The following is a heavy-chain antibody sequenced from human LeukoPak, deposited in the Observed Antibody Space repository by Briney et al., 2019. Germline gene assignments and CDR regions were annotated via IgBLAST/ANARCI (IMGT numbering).Heavy chain of an antibody. J-gene: IGHJ3*02. V-gene: IGHV3-7*03. CDR3: ARDLWAQQEGDGFDI. Sequence: PGGSLRLSCAASGFTFTKYWMSWVRQAPGKRLERVASINQDESVKRYVDSAKGRFTISRDNTQNSVYLEMNSLTAEDTALYYCARDLWAQQEGDGFDIWGQGTMVTVSS. CDR2: INQDESVK. D-gene: IGHD6-13*01. CDR1: GFTFTKYW.